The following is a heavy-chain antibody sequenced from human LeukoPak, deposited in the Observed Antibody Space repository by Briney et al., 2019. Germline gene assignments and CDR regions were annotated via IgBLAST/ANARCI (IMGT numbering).Heavy chain of an antibody. V-gene: IGHV3-21*01. CDR1: GFTFSSYS. Sequence: GGSLRLSCAASGFTFSSYSMNWVRQAPGKGLEWVSSISSSSSYIYYADSVKGRFTISRDSAKNSLYLQMNSLRAEDTAVYYCARAPYGSGSYSDYWGQGTLVTVSS. J-gene: IGHJ4*02. CDR2: ISSSSSYI. CDR3: ARAPYGSGSYSDY. D-gene: IGHD3-10*01.